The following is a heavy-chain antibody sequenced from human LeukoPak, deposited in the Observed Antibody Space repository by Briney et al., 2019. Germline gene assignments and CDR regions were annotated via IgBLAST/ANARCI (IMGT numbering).Heavy chain of an antibody. CDR2: INPSGGST. CDR1: GYTFSSYG. V-gene: IGHV1-46*01. Sequence: ASVKVSCKASGYTFSSYGISWVRQAPGQGLEWMGIINPSGGSTTYTQKFQGRVTMTRDTSTSTVYMELSSLRSEDTAVYYCARAEAYGSGSYLDYWGQGTLVTVSS. CDR3: ARAEAYGSGSYLDY. J-gene: IGHJ4*02. D-gene: IGHD3-10*01.